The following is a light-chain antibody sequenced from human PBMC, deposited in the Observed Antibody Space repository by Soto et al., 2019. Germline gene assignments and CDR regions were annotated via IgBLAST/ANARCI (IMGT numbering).Light chain of an antibody. V-gene: IGLV2-14*01. CDR2: EVS. J-gene: IGLJ1*01. Sequence: QSALTQPASVSGSPGQSISISCTGTSNDVGDYNYVSWYQHHPGKAPKLMIFEVSYRPSGVSNRFSGSKSGNTASLTISGLQAEDEADYYCSSYRNTRALVFGTGTKVTVL. CDR3: SSYRNTRALV. CDR1: SNDVGDYNY.